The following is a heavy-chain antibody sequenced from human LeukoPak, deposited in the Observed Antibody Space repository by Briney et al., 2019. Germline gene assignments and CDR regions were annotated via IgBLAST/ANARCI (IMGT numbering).Heavy chain of an antibody. J-gene: IGHJ4*02. CDR2: IYYSGST. CDR1: GGPLISGGYY. CDR3: ASGATLPTDY. D-gene: IGHD1-26*01. Sequence: SQTLSLTCTFSGGPLISGGYYWSWVRPPPGKGLEWIGYIYYSGSTYYNPSLKSRVTISVDTSKNQFSLKLSSVTAADTAVYYCASGATLPTDYWGQGTLVTVSS. V-gene: IGHV4-31*03.